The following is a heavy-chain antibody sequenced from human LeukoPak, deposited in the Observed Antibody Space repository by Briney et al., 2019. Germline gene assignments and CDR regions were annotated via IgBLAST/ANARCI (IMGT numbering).Heavy chain of an antibody. D-gene: IGHD3-10*01. Sequence: GRSLRLSCSASGLTFSSYAMHWVRQAPGKGLEYVSAISSNGGSTYYADSVKGRFTISRDNSKNTLYLQMSSLRAEDTAVYYCVKPLWFGELLGGTGDYWGQGTLVTVSS. CDR1: GLTFSSYA. CDR3: VKPLWFGELLGGTGDY. J-gene: IGHJ4*02. V-gene: IGHV3-64D*06. CDR2: ISSNGGST.